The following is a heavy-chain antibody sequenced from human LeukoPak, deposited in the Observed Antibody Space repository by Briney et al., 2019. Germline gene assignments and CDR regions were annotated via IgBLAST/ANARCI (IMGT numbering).Heavy chain of an antibody. CDR1: GFTFSNAW. CDR3: TTDFMGYSYGYYFDY. Sequence: KPGGSLRLSCAASGFTFSNAWMGWVRQAPGKGLEWVGRIKSKTDGGTTDYAAPVKGRFTISRDDSKNTLYLQMNSLKTEDTAVYYCTTDFMGYSYGYYFDYWGQGTLVTVSS. J-gene: IGHJ4*02. D-gene: IGHD5-18*01. CDR2: IKSKTDGGTT. V-gene: IGHV3-15*01.